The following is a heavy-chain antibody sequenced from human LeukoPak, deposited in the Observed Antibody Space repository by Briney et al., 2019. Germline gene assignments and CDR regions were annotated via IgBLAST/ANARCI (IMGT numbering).Heavy chain of an antibody. J-gene: IGHJ4*02. Sequence: ASVKVSCKASGYTFTGYYMHWVRQPPGQGLEWMGWINPNSGGTNYAQKFQGRVTMTRDTSISTAYMELSRLRSDDTAVYYCARGFGGDLRFYYFDYWGQGTLVTVSS. CDR2: INPNSGGT. CDR3: ARGFGGDLRFYYFDY. V-gene: IGHV1-2*02. D-gene: IGHD3-10*01. CDR1: GYTFTGYY.